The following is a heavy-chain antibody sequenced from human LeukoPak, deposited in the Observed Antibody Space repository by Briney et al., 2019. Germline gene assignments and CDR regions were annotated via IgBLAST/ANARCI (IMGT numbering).Heavy chain of an antibody. J-gene: IGHJ3*02. Sequence: GGSLRLSCAASGFTFSSYWMSWVRQAPGKGLEWVANIKQDGSEKYYVDSVKGRFTISRDNAKNSLYLQMNSLRAEDTAVYYCARDGVAGAYDAFDIWGQGTMVTVSS. V-gene: IGHV3-7*01. D-gene: IGHD6-19*01. CDR3: ARDGVAGAYDAFDI. CDR1: GFTFSSYW. CDR2: IKQDGSEK.